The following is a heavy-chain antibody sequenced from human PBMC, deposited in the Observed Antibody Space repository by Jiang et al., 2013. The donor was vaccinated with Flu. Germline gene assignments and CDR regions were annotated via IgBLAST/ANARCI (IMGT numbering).Heavy chain of an antibody. CDR1: GYTFTTYY. D-gene: IGHD2-8*01. V-gene: IGHV1-46*03. Sequence: SGAEVKKPGASVKVSCKASGYTFTTYYMHWVRQAPGQGLEWLGMINPNGGGTSYAQKFQGRVNMTRDTSTTTVYMALSSLRSEDTGVYFCVRGYCTTTPCHGDFQHWGQGTLVTVSS. J-gene: IGHJ1*01. CDR3: VRGYCTTTPCHGDFQH. CDR2: INPNGGGT.